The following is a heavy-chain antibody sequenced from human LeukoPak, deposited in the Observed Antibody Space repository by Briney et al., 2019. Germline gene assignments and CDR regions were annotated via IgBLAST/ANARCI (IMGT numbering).Heavy chain of an antibody. CDR2: FDPEDGET. V-gene: IGHV1-24*01. CDR3: ARDRNTDFWSGYYTNYFDY. D-gene: IGHD3-3*01. J-gene: IGHJ4*02. Sequence: ASVKVSCKASGYTFTGYYMHWVRQAPGKGLEWMGGFDPEDGETIYAQKFQGRVTMTEDTSTDTAYMELSSLRSDDTAVYYCARDRNTDFWSGYYTNYFDYWGQGTLVIVSS. CDR1: GYTFTGYY.